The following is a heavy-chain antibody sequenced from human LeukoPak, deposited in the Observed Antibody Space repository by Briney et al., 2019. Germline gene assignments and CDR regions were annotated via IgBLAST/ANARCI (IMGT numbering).Heavy chain of an antibody. Sequence: GASVKVSCKASGYTFTGYYMHWVRQAPGQGLEWMGWINPNSGGTNYAQKFRGRVTMTRDTSISTAYMELSRLRSDDTAVYYCARDRPSSSWYTSDPWGQGTLVTVSS. CDR2: INPNSGGT. CDR3: ARDRPSSSWYTSDP. V-gene: IGHV1-2*02. D-gene: IGHD6-13*01. J-gene: IGHJ5*02. CDR1: GYTFTGYY.